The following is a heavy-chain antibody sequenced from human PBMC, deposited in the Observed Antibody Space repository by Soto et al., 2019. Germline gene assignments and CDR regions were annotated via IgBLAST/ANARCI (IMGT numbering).Heavy chain of an antibody. V-gene: IGHV4-59*01. CDR2: IYYSGST. J-gene: IGHJ4*02. CDR1: GGSISSYY. Sequence: SETLSLTCTVSGGSISSYYWSWIRQPPGKGLEWIGYIYYSGSTNYNPSLKSRVTISVDTSKNQFSLKLSSVTAADTAVYYCARTRTGYSSGWYEVPDYWGQGTLVTVSS. D-gene: IGHD6-19*01. CDR3: ARTRTGYSSGWYEVPDY.